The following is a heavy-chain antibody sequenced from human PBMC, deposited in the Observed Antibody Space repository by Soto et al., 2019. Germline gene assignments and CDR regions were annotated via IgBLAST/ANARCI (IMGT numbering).Heavy chain of an antibody. CDR2: INHSGST. CDR3: ARRTGVLRFLEWLSPHYGMDV. J-gene: IGHJ6*02. CDR1: GGSFSGYY. D-gene: IGHD3-3*01. Sequence: SETLSLTCAVYGGSFSGYYWSWIRQPPGKGLEWIGEINHSGSTNYNPSLKSRVTISVDTSKNQFSLKLSSVTAADTAVYYCARRTGVLRFLEWLSPHYGMDVWGQGTTVTVSS. V-gene: IGHV4-34*01.